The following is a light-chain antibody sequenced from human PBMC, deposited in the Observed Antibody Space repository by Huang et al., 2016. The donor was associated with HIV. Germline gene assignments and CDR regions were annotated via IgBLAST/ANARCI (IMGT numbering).Light chain of an antibody. CDR1: QSVSNE. CDR3: QQYNDWPRT. J-gene: IGKJ1*01. Sequence: EIVMTQSPGTLSVSPGERATLSCRASQSVSNEVAWFQQKPGQAPRLLIYGANIRPSGIPAGFSGSGSGTDFTLTISSLQSEDFAVYYCQQYNDWPRTFGQGTKVEIK. V-gene: IGKV3-15*01. CDR2: GAN.